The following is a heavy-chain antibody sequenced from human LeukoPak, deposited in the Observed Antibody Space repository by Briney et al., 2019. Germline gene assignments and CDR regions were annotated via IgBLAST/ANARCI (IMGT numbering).Heavy chain of an antibody. D-gene: IGHD3-10*01. Sequence: GGSLRLSCAASGFTFDDYAMHWVRQAPGKGLEWVSGISWNSGSIGYADSVKGRFTISRDNAKNSLYLQMNSLRAEDTAVYYCARDRVGESYDYWGQGTLVTVSS. CDR3: ARDRVGESYDY. J-gene: IGHJ4*02. CDR1: GFTFDDYA. CDR2: ISWNSGSI. V-gene: IGHV3-9*01.